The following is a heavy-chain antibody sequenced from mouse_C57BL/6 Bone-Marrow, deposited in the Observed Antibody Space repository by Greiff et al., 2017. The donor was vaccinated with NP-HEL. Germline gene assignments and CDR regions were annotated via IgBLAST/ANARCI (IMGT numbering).Heavy chain of an antibody. Sequence: VQLQQSGTVLARPGASVKMSCKTSGYTFTSYWMHWVKQRPGQGLEWIGAIYPGNSDTSYNQKFKGKAKLTAVTSASTAYMELSSLTNADSAVYYCTRDFPFAYWGQGTLVTVSA. V-gene: IGHV1-5*01. CDR3: TRDFPFAY. CDR1: GYTFTSYW. J-gene: IGHJ3*01. CDR2: IYPGNSDT.